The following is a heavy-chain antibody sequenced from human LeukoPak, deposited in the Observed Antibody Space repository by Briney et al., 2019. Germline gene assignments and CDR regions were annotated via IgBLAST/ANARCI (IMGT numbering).Heavy chain of an antibody. CDR1: YGSMSSYY. Sequence: SETLSLTCTVSYGSMSSYYWSWIRQPPGKGLEWIGHIYYSGSTNYNPSLKSRVTISVDTSKNQFSLKLSSVTAADTAVYYCARANKYHDILTGFSKSTSFDYWGQGTLVTVSS. J-gene: IGHJ4*02. CDR2: IYYSGST. CDR3: ARANKYHDILTGFSKSTSFDY. D-gene: IGHD3-9*01. V-gene: IGHV4-59*01.